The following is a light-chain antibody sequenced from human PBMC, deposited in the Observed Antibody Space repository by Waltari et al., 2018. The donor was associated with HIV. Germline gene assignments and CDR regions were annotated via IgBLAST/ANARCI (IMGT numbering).Light chain of an antibody. CDR2: GVT. J-gene: IGLJ3*02. CDR3: SSYTSFKTVV. V-gene: IGLV2-14*01. Sequence: QSALTQPASVSGSPGQSITISCTGTNSDIGAYNFVSWYQQHPDQAPRLILFGVTRRPAGISSLFSGLKSGNTASLTIFGLQDEDEADYYCSSYTSFKTVVFGGGTKLTVL. CDR1: NSDIGAYNF.